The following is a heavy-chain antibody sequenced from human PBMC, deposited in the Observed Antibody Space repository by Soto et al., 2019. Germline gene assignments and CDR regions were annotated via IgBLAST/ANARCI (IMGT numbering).Heavy chain of an antibody. CDR3: ATDAITLIISGDQGS. J-gene: IGHJ5*02. V-gene: IGHV3-30-3*01. Sequence: PGGSLRLSCAASGFIFSQYPMHWVRQAPGKGLEWVSVISYDGTKKYYADSVKGRFTISRDTSTDTLYLQMNSLRPDDTAVYYCATDAITLIISGDQGSWGQGTLVTVSS. CDR1: GFIFSQYP. CDR2: ISYDGTKK. D-gene: IGHD3-10*01.